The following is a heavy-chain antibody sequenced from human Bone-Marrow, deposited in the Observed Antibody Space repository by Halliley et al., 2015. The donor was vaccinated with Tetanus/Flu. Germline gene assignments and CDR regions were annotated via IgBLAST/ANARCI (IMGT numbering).Heavy chain of an antibody. CDR3: ARTRAVGGTDDAPFDQ. J-gene: IGHJ4*02. D-gene: IGHD6-19*01. V-gene: IGHV5-51*01. Sequence: MTHPADSKTSYSPSFQGQVTIPADNSIGDVYFQWSSLKASDTAMYYCARTRAVGGTDDAPFDQWGQGTLVTVSA. CDR2: THPADSKT.